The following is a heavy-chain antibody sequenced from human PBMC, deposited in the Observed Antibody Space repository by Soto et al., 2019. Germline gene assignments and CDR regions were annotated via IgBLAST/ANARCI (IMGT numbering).Heavy chain of an antibody. CDR3: ARLHRYTVTTTALNWYFDL. CDR1: GGSISSSSYY. D-gene: IGHD4-17*01. J-gene: IGHJ2*01. CDR2: IYYSGRT. V-gene: IGHV4-39*01. Sequence: QLQLQESGPGLVKPSETLSLTCTVSGGSISSSSYYWGWIRQPPGNGLEWIGSIYYSGRTYYNPSLKSRVTISVDTSKNQFSLKLSSVTAADTAVYYCARLHRYTVTTTALNWYFDLWGRGTLVTVSA.